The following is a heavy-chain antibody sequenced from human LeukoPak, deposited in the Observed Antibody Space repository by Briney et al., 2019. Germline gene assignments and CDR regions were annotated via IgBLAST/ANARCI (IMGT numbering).Heavy chain of an antibody. CDR1: GFTFSSDA. CDR3: AKDRGRTWVQVAN. Sequence: GGSLRLSCIGTGFTFSSDAMGWVHQAPGKGLEWVSGISGSGGSTYYADSVKGRFTISRDNSKNTLYLQMNSLRVEDTAVYYCAKDRGRTWVQVANWGQGTLVTVSS. V-gene: IGHV3-23*01. CDR2: ISGSGGST. D-gene: IGHD2-15*01. J-gene: IGHJ4*02.